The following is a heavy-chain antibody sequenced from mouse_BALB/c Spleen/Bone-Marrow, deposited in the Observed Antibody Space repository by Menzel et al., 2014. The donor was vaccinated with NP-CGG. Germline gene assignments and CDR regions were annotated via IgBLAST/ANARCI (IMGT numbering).Heavy chain of an antibody. CDR1: GYTFTSYY. D-gene: IGHD2-3*01. V-gene: IGHV1S56*01. Sequence: QVQLKQSGPELVKPGASVRISCKASGYTFTSYYIHWVKQRPGRGLEWIGWIYPGNVNTKYNEKFKGKATLTADKSSSTAYMQLSSLTSEDSAVYFCAGLLRGDYAMDYWGQGTSVTVSS. J-gene: IGHJ4*01. CDR2: IYPGNVNT. CDR3: AGLLRGDYAMDY.